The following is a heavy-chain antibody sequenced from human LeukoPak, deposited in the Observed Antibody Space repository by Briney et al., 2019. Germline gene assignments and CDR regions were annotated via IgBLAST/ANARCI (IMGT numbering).Heavy chain of an antibody. CDR3: ARGRDYVWGSYRSPFDY. J-gene: IGHJ4*02. Sequence: SETLSLTCTVSGDSISSYYWSWIRQPPGKGLEWIGYIYYSGSTNYNPSLKSRVTISVDTSKNQFSLKLSSVTAADTAVYYCARGRDYVWGSYRSPFDYWGQGTLVTVSS. D-gene: IGHD3-16*02. V-gene: IGHV4-59*12. CDR2: IYYSGST. CDR1: GDSISSYY.